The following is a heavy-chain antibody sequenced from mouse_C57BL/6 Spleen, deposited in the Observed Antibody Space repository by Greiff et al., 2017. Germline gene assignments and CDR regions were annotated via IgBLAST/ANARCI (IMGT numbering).Heavy chain of an antibody. D-gene: IGHD2-2*01. CDR2: INPNNGGT. V-gene: IGHV1-18*01. J-gene: IGHJ4*01. Sequence: VQLKESGPELVKPGASVKIPCKASGYTFTDYNMDWVKQSHGKSLEWIGDINPNNGGTIYNQKFKGKATLTVDTSSSTAYMELRSLTTEDTAVYYCAKRGDDDAMDYWGQGTSVTVSS. CDR3: AKRGDDDAMDY. CDR1: GYTFTDYN.